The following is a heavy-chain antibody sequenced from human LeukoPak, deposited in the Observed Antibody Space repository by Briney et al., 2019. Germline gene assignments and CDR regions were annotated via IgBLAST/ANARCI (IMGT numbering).Heavy chain of an antibody. CDR3: ARQLVRYDWFDP. J-gene: IGHJ5*02. D-gene: IGHD6-13*01. V-gene: IGHV4-59*08. CDR1: GGSISSYY. CDR2: IYYSGST. Sequence: SETLSLTCTVSGGSISSYYWSWIRQPPGKGLKWIGYIYYSGSTNYNPSLKSRVTISVDTSKNQFSLQLRSVTAADTAVYYCARQLVRYDWFDPWGQGTLVTVSS.